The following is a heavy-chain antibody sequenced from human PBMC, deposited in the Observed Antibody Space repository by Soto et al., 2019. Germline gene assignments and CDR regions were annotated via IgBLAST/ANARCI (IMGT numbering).Heavy chain of an antibody. D-gene: IGHD4-17*01. CDR2: ISPHNAKT. CDR1: GYTFSSRG. V-gene: IGHV1-18*01. CDR3: VREAGDYDWDFDL. Sequence: QAQLVQSGPEVKEPGASVKVSCKASGYTFSSRGISWVRQAPGQGLEWMGWISPHNAKTHYAQSLQGRVTLTTDTSTSTAYMDLRSLRSDDTAVYYCVREAGDYDWDFDLWGRGTPVTVSS. J-gene: IGHJ2*01.